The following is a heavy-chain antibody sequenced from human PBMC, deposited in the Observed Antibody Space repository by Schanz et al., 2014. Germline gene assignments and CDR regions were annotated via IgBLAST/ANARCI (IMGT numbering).Heavy chain of an antibody. CDR2: IRYDGRNK. Sequence: VQLVESGGGLVKPGGSLRLSCAASGFTFSDYYMTWIRQAPGKGLEWVAVIRYDGRNKNFVESVKGRFTISRDNSNNTVYLQMNTLRAEDTAVYYCAREDCSATSCYFRYWGQGTLVTVSS. V-gene: IGHV3-33*08. CDR3: AREDCSATSCYFRY. J-gene: IGHJ4*02. D-gene: IGHD2-21*01. CDR1: GFTFSDYY.